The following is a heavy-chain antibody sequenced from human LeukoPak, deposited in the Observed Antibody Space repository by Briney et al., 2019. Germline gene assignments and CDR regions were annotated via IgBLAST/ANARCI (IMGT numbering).Heavy chain of an antibody. CDR3: ARGSMEDIVVVPASP. V-gene: IGHV1-8*01. Sequence: ASVKVSCKASGYTFTSYDINWVRQATGQGLEWMGWMNPNSGNTGYAQKFQGRVTMTRNTSISTAYMELSSLRSEDTAVYYCARGSMEDIVVVPASPWGQGTLVTVSS. CDR1: GYTFTSYD. CDR2: MNPNSGNT. D-gene: IGHD2-2*01. J-gene: IGHJ5*02.